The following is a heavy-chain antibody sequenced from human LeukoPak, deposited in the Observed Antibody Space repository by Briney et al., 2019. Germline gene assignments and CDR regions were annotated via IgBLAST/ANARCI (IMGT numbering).Heavy chain of an antibody. J-gene: IGHJ4*02. CDR2: ISSSSSYI. V-gene: IGHV3-21*01. CDR1: GFTFSSYS. CDR3: ARVITIFGVGPLGY. D-gene: IGHD3-3*01. Sequence: GGSLRLSCAASGFTFSSYSMNWVRQAPGKGLEWVSSISSSSSYIYYADSVKGRFTISRDNAKNSLYLQMNSLRAEDTAVYYCARVITIFGVGPLGYWGQGTLVTVSS.